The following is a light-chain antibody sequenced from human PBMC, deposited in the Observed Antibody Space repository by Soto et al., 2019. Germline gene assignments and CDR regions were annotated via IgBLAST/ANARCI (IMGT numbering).Light chain of an antibody. CDR2: GAS. CDR1: QSVSSFY. Sequence: EIILTQSPGTLSLSPGERATLSCRASQSVSSFYLAWYQQKPGQAPRLLIYGASSRATSIPDRFSGSGSGTEFTLTVSRLEPEDFVVSSCHRYGRSRCTFGQGTKLEI. CDR3: HRYGRSRCT. J-gene: IGKJ2*02. V-gene: IGKV3-20*01.